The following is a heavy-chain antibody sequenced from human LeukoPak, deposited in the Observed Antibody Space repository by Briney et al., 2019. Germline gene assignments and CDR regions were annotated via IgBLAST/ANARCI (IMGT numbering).Heavy chain of an antibody. CDR3: ARDYLYCSSTSCRYYFDY. V-gene: IGHV1-18*01. Sequence: GASVKVSCKASGYTFTSYGISWVRQAPGQGLEWMGWISAYNGNTNYAQKLQGRVTMTTDTSTSTAYMELRSLRSDDTAVYYCARDYLYCSSTSCRYYFDYWGQGTLVTVSS. CDR1: GYTFTSYG. D-gene: IGHD2-2*01. CDR2: ISAYNGNT. J-gene: IGHJ4*02.